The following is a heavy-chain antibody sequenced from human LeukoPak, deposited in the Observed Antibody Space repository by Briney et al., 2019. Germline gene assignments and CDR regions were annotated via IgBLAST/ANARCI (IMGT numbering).Heavy chain of an antibody. CDR1: GGSFSGYY. CDR2: INHSGST. CDR3: ARDPYEYDYYYYGMDV. D-gene: IGHD6-6*01. J-gene: IGHJ6*02. Sequence: SETLSLTCAVYGGSFSGYYWSWIRQPPGKGLEWIGEINHSGSTNYNPSLKSRVTISVDTSKNQFSLKLSSVTAADTAVYYCARDPYEYDYYYYGMDVWGQGTTVTVSS. V-gene: IGHV4-34*01.